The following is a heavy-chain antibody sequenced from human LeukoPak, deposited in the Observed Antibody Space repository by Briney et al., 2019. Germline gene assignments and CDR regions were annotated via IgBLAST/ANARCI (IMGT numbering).Heavy chain of an antibody. CDR3: ARSLSGYDLLSAF. CDR1: GFTFSSYS. V-gene: IGHV3-48*04. CDR2: MTATSNTF. J-gene: IGHJ1*01. D-gene: IGHD5-12*01. Sequence: SGGSLRLSCEVSGFTFSSYSMTWVRQVPGKGLEWIAYMTATSNTFYYADSVKGRFTISRDNARHSLFLKMNSLTAEDTVVYYCARSLSGYDLLSAFWGQGTLVTVSS.